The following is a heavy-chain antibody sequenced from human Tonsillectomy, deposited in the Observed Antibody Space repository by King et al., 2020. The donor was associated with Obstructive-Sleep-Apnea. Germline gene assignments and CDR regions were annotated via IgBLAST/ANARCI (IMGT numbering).Heavy chain of an antibody. V-gene: IGHV5-51*01. CDR2: IYPGDSDT. CDR3: ASPGIAAADPPEGFDY. D-gene: IGHD6-13*01. Sequence: VQLVESGAEVKKPGESLKISCKGSGYSFTSYWIGWVRQMPGKGLEWMGIIYPGDSDTRYSPSFQGQVTISADKSISTAYLQWSSLKASNTAMYYCASPGIAAADPPEGFDYWGQGTLVTVSS. CDR1: GYSFTSYW. J-gene: IGHJ4*02.